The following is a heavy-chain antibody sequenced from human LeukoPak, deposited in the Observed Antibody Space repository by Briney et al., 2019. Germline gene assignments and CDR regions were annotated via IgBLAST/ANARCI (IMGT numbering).Heavy chain of an antibody. CDR1: GHTLSSYW. Sequence: GXSLTISCTVSGHTLSSYWIGWVRQMPGKGREWMGIIWPGDSDTRYSPSFQGQVTISADKSITTAYLQWSSLKASDTAMYYCATYSSGWYYAFDIWGQGTMVTVSS. J-gene: IGHJ3*02. V-gene: IGHV5-51*03. CDR2: IWPGDSDT. D-gene: IGHD6-19*01. CDR3: ATYSSGWYYAFDI.